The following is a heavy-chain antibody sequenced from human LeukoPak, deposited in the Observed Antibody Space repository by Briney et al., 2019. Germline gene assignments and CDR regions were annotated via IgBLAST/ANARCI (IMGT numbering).Heavy chain of an antibody. Sequence: SETLSLTCAVSGGSISSGGYSWSWIRQPPGKGLEWIGYIYHSGSTYYNPSLKSRVTISVDRSKNQFSLKLSSVTAADTAVYYCASLTGTIGTLDYWGQGTLVTVSS. D-gene: IGHD1-20*01. CDR3: ASLTGTIGTLDY. V-gene: IGHV4-30-2*01. CDR1: GGSISSGGYS. J-gene: IGHJ4*02. CDR2: IYHSGST.